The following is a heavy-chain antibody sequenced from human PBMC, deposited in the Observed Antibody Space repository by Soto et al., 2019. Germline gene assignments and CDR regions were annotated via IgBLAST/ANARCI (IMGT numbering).Heavy chain of an antibody. CDR2: VYSSGGT. J-gene: IGHJ5*02. V-gene: IGHV4-59*01. Sequence: SETLSLTCTVSGGSLRGYSWSWIRQSQGKGLEWIGYVYSSGGTNYRPSFMGRVTISVDTTDNQFSLKLNSVTAADTAVYYCARSVFPWGQGTLVTVSS. CDR1: GGSLRGYS. CDR3: ARSVFP.